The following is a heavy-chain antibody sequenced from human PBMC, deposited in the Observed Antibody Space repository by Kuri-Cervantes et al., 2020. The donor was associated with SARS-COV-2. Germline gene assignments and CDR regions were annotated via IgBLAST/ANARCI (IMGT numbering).Heavy chain of an antibody. Sequence: LSLTCAASGFTFSSYEMNWVRQAPGKGLEWVSYISSSGSTIYYADSVKGRFTISRDNAKNSLYLQMNSLRAEDTAVYYCARDLGYYYDSSGYYDLGYWGQGTLVTVSS. CDR1: GFTFSSYE. CDR2: ISSSGSTI. J-gene: IGHJ4*02. D-gene: IGHD3-22*01. CDR3: ARDLGYYYDSSGYYDLGY. V-gene: IGHV3-48*03.